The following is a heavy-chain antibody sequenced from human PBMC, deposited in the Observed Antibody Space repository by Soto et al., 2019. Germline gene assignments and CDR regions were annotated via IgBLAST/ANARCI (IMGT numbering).Heavy chain of an antibody. J-gene: IGHJ4*02. CDR3: AHRVGLQGNWNGGYFDF. V-gene: IGHV2-5*02. D-gene: IGHD1-1*01. Sequence: QVTLEESGPTRVKPTQTLTLTCTFSGFSLATSGVGVGWVRQPPGKALERLALIYWDDDKRYSPSLRSRLTVSKDTSRYRVVLTMTNMDPVDTATYYCAHRVGLQGNWNGGYFDFWGQGALVTVSS. CDR1: GFSLATSGVG. CDR2: IYWDDDK.